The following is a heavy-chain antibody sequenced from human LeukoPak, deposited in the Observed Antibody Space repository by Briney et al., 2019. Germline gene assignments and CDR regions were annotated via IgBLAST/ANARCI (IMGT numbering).Heavy chain of an antibody. CDR1: GGSISSGSYY. V-gene: IGHV4-61*02. J-gene: IGHJ4*02. D-gene: IGHD5-18*01. CDR3: ARWYTAMVGFDY. CDR2: IYTSGST. Sequence: SQTLSLTCTVSGGSISSGSYYWSWIRQPAGKGLEWIGGIYTSGSTNYNPSLKSRVTISVDTSKNQFSLKLSSVTAADTAVYYCARWYTAMVGFDYWGQGTLVTVSS.